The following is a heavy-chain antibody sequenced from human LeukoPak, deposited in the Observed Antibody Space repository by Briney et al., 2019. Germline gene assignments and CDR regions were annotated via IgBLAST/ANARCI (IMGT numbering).Heavy chain of an antibody. J-gene: IGHJ4*02. Sequence: ASETLSLTCTVSGDSISSNRYYWSWIRQPPGKGLEWIGYIYYSGSTNYNPSLKSRVTISVDTSKNQFSLKLSSVTAADTAVYYCASTPGDSSGYYFYWGQGTLVTVSS. D-gene: IGHD3-22*01. CDR3: ASTPGDSSGYYFY. V-gene: IGHV4-61*01. CDR2: IYYSGST. CDR1: GDSISSNRYY.